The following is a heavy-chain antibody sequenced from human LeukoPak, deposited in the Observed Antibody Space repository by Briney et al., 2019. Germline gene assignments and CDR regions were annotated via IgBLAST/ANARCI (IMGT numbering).Heavy chain of an antibody. Sequence: GAPVKVSCKASGYTFTTYGISWVRQAPGQGLEWMGWISAYNGNTNYAQKLQGRVTMTTDTSTSTAYMELRSLRSDNTAVYYCARVPSFSSSWGGYYYYYMDVWGKGTTVTVSS. CDR1: GYTFTTYG. D-gene: IGHD6-13*01. J-gene: IGHJ6*03. CDR3: ARVPSFSSSWGGYYYYYMDV. CDR2: ISAYNGNT. V-gene: IGHV1-18*01.